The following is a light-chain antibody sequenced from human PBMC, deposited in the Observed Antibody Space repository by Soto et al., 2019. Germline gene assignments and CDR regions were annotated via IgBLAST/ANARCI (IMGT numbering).Light chain of an antibody. CDR1: QSVSSRY. CDR2: GAS. V-gene: IGKV3-15*01. J-gene: IGKJ1*01. Sequence: HSVGALSLTTGERATLSCRAIQSVSSRYLAWYQQRPGQAPRLLIYGASTRATGIPARFSGSGSGTEFTLTINSLQSEDCAVYYCQQHDNWPRTFGQGGKV. CDR3: QQHDNWPRT.